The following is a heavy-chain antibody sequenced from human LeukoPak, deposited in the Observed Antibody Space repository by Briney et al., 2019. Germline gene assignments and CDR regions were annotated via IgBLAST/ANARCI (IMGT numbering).Heavy chain of an antibody. J-gene: IGHJ4*02. CDR3: ARDRRGSGSYYAHFDY. CDR1: GFTFSSYA. D-gene: IGHD3-10*01. V-gene: IGHV3-30-3*01. Sequence: GRSLRLSCAASGFTFSSYAMHWFRQAPGKGLEWVAVISYDGSNKYYADSVKGRFTISRDNSKNTLYLQMNSLRAEDTAVYYCARDRRGSGSYYAHFDYWGQGTLVTVSS. CDR2: ISYDGSNK.